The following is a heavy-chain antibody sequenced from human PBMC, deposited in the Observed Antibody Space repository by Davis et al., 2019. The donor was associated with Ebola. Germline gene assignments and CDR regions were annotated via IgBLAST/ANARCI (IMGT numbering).Heavy chain of an antibody. V-gene: IGHV4-39*02. D-gene: IGHD6-19*01. CDR2: IYHSGST. J-gene: IGHJ4*02. CDR3: AREGYSSAWPSFFDY. Sequence: SETLSLTCTVSGGSIISSSSYWGWIRQPPRKGLEWIGYIYHSGSTYYNPSLKSRVTISVDTSKNQFSLKLRSVTAADTAVYYCAREGYSSAWPSFFDYWGQGTLVTVSS. CDR1: GGSIISSSSY.